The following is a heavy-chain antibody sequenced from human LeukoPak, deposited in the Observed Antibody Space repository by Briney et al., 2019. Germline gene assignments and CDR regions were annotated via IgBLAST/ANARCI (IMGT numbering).Heavy chain of an antibody. Sequence: GGSLRLSCAASGFTFRSYAMSWVRQAPGKGLEWASAISGSGGSTYYADSVKGRFTISRDNSKNTLYLQMNSLRAEDTAVYYCASYESSGYYHYFDYWGQGTLVTVSS. V-gene: IGHV3-23*01. CDR3: ASYESSGYYHYFDY. CDR1: GFTFRSYA. D-gene: IGHD3-22*01. CDR2: ISGSGGST. J-gene: IGHJ4*02.